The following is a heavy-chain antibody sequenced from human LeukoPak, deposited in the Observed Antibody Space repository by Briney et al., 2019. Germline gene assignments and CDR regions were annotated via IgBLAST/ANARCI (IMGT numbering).Heavy chain of an antibody. V-gene: IGHV3-21*01. CDR2: VSSSSSYI. D-gene: IGHD5-24*01. J-gene: IGHJ4*02. CDR3: ARAEMATTRFFDY. Sequence: GGSLRLSCAASGFTFSSYSMNWVRQAPGKGLEWVSSVSSSSSYIYYADSVKGRFTISRDNAKNSLYLQMNSLRAEDTAVYYCARAEMATTRFFDYWGQGTLVTVSS. CDR1: GFTFSSYS.